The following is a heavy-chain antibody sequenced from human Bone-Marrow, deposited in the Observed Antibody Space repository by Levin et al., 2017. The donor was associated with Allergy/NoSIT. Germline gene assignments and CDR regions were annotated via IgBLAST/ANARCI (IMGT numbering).Heavy chain of an antibody. CDR2: IYYSGST. CDR1: GGSISSYY. D-gene: IGHD3-3*01. V-gene: IGHV4-59*01. CDR3: AGYDFWSGWNWFDP. Sequence: SETLSLTCTVSGGSISSYYWSWIRQPPGKGLEWIGYIYYSGSTNYNPSLKSRVTISVDTSKNQFSLKLSSVTAADTAVYYCAGYDFWSGWNWFDPWGQGTLVTVSS. J-gene: IGHJ5*02.